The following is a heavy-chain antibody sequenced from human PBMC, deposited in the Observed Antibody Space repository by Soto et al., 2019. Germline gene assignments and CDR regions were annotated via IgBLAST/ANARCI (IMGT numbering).Heavy chain of an antibody. CDR1: GFTLSTYD. D-gene: IGHD3-10*01. CDR2: LSYAGDT. V-gene: IGHV3-13*01. Sequence: GGSLRLSCAASGFTLSTYDMHWVRQGTGKGLEWVAALSYAGDTYYPGSVKGRFTVSRESAKNSLYLQMNSLRAEDTAVYYCAIDSVGTMVRGVIISSYMDVWGKGTTVTVSS. J-gene: IGHJ6*03. CDR3: AIDSVGTMVRGVIISSYMDV.